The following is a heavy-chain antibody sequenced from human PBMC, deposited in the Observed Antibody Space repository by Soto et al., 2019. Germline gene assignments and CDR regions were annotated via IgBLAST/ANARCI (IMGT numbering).Heavy chain of an antibody. CDR1: GFTFSSYW. D-gene: IGHD3-16*01. Sequence: EVQLVESGGGLVQPGGSLRLSCAASGFTFSSYWMHWVRQAPGKGLVWVSRIKSDGSSTNYADSVKGRFTISRDNAKNTLYLQMNRLGAEDTAVYYCARGGLRAYYMDVWGKGTTVTVSS. CDR2: IKSDGSST. V-gene: IGHV3-74*01. CDR3: ARGGLRAYYMDV. J-gene: IGHJ6*03.